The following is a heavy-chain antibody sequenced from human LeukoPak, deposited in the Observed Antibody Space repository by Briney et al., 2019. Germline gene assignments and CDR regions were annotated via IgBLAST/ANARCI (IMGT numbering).Heavy chain of an antibody. V-gene: IGHV4-4*02. CDR1: GGSISSGNW. CDR3: ARPFYYYTDV. J-gene: IGHJ6*03. Sequence: QTSGTLSLTCAVSGGSISSGNWWSWVRQPPGKGLEWIGEIFHSGSTNYNPSLKSRLTISLDKSKNQFSLKLSSVTAADTAVYYCARPFYYYTDVWGKGTTVTVSS. CDR2: IFHSGST.